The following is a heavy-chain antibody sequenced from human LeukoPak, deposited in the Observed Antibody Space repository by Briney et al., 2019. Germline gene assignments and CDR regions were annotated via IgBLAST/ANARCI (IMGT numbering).Heavy chain of an antibody. CDR2: IYPGDSDT. D-gene: IGHD3-22*01. V-gene: IGHV5-51*01. CDR3: ARVTYDSSGYNYYYYMDV. Sequence: GESLKISCKASGYSFTSYWIGWVRQMPGKGLEWMGIIYPGDSDTRYSPSFQGQVTISADKSISTAYLQWSSLKAPDTAMYYCARVTYDSSGYNYYYYMDVWGKGTTVTVSS. CDR1: GYSFTSYW. J-gene: IGHJ6*03.